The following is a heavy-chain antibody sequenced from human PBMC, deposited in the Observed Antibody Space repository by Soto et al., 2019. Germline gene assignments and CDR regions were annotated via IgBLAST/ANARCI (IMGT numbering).Heavy chain of an antibody. CDR3: ARDHRPAYDILTGDIQGYYYYGMDV. D-gene: IGHD3-9*01. Sequence: VVSLRLSCAASGFTFSNYSMNWVRQAPGKGLEWVSPISSSSSYIYYADSVKGRFTISRDNAKNSLYLQMNSLRAEDTAVYYCARDHRPAYDILTGDIQGYYYYGMDVWGQGTRSPSP. V-gene: IGHV3-21*01. CDR2: ISSSSSYI. CDR1: GFTFSNYS. J-gene: IGHJ6*02.